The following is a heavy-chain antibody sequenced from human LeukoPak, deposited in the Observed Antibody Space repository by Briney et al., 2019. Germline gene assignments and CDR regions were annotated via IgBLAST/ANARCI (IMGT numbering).Heavy chain of an antibody. V-gene: IGHV3-30*04. CDR3: AKDSTYYYDSSGQYYYYYYMDV. CDR2: ISYDGSNK. Sequence: GGSLRLSCAASGFTFSNYAMHWVRQAPGKGLEWVAVISYDGSNKYYADSVKGRISISRDNAKNTLYLQMNSLRAEDTAVYYCAKDSTYYYDSSGQYYYYYYMDVWGKGTTVTISS. D-gene: IGHD3-22*01. J-gene: IGHJ6*03. CDR1: GFTFSNYA.